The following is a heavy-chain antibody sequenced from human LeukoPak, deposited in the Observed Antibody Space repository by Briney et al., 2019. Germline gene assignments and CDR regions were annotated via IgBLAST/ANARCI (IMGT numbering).Heavy chain of an antibody. CDR1: GFTFSSSW. J-gene: IGHJ3*01. CDR2: ISSDVTNT. D-gene: IGHD7-27*01. Sequence: GGSLRLSCAASGFTFSSSWLHWVRQAPGRGLVWVSRISSDVTNTAYGDSVKGRFTISRDNAKNTFYLQMNSLRVDDTGVYYCARGDWGSALSWGRGTMVTVSS. CDR3: ARGDWGSALS. V-gene: IGHV3-74*01.